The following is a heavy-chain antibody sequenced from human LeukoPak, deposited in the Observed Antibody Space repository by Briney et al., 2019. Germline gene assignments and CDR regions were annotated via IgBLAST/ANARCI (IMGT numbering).Heavy chain of an antibody. J-gene: IGHJ6*02. CDR2: MNPNSGNT. Sequence: ASVKVSCKASGYTFTSYDTNWVRQATGQGHEWMGWMNPNSGNTGYAQKFQGRVTMTRNTSISTAYMELSSLRSEDTAVYYCARGRVRWTLRYYYYGMDVWGQATTVTVSS. D-gene: IGHD4-23*01. CDR3: ARGRVRWTLRYYYYGMDV. CDR1: GYTFTSYD. V-gene: IGHV1-8*01.